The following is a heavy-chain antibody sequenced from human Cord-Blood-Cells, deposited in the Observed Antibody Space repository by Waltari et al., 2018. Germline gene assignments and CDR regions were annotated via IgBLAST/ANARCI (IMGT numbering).Heavy chain of an antibody. CDR1: GYTFTSYD. V-gene: IGHV1-8*01. CDR3: ARGRVAAAGAFDI. J-gene: IGHJ3*02. Sequence: QVQLVQSGAEVKKPGASVKVSCKASGYTFTSYDINWVRQATGQGLEWMGWRNPTSGITGYDKKFQGRVTMTRNTSISRAYMELSSRRSEDTAVYYCARGRVAAAGAFDIWGQGTMVTVSS. CDR2: RNPTSGIT. D-gene: IGHD6-13*01.